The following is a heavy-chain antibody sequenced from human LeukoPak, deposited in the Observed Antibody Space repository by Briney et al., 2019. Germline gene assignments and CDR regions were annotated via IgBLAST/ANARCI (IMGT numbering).Heavy chain of an antibody. CDR1: GFTFSSYW. CDR2: IKQDGSEK. Sequence: GGSLRLSCAASGFTFSSYWMSWVRQAPGKGLEWVANIKQDGSEKYYVDSVKGRFTISRDNAKNSLYPQMNSLRAEDTAVYYCARDGAVTNGRYFDYWGQGTLVTVSS. V-gene: IGHV3-7*01. CDR3: ARDGAVTNGRYFDY. D-gene: IGHD4-17*01. J-gene: IGHJ4*02.